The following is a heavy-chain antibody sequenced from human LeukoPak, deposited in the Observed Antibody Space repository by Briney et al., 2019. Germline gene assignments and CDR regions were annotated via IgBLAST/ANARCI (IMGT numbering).Heavy chain of an antibody. V-gene: IGHV4-39*07. CDR3: ASQTKIGYCSSTSCYAPFDY. CDR2: IYYSGST. D-gene: IGHD2-2*01. J-gene: IGHJ4*02. CDR1: GGSISSSSYY. Sequence: PSETLSLTCTVSGGSISSSSYYWGWIRQPPGKGLEWIGSIYYSGSTYYNPSLKSRVTISVDTSKNQFSLKLSSVTAADTAVYYCASQTKIGYCSSTSCYAPFDYWGQGTLVTVSS.